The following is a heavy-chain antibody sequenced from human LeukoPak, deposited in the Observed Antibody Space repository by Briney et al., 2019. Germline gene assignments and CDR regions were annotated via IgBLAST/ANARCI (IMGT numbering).Heavy chain of an antibody. J-gene: IGHJ5*02. CDR1: GYTFTSYY. V-gene: IGHV1-46*01. D-gene: IGHD2-15*01. CDR3: ARVRRYCSGGSCPNWFDP. CDR2: INPSGGST. Sequence: CKAXGYTFTSYYMHWVRQAPGQGLEWMGIINPSGGSTSYAQKFQGRVTMTRDTSTSTVYMELSSLRSEDTAVYYCARVRRYCSGGSCPNWFDPWGQGTLVTVSS.